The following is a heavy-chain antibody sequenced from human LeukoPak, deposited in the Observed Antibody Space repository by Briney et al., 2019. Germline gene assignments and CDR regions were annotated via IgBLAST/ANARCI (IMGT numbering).Heavy chain of an antibody. CDR1: GGTFSSYA. CDR3: ARTYGDYGELFFDY. V-gene: IGHV1-69*05. D-gene: IGHD4-17*01. Sequence: SVKVSCKASGGTFSSYAISWVRQAPGQGLEWMGGIIPIFGTANYAQKFQGKVTITTDASTSTAYMELSSLRSEDTAVYYCARTYGDYGELFFDYWGQGTLVTVSS. CDR2: IIPIFGTA. J-gene: IGHJ4*02.